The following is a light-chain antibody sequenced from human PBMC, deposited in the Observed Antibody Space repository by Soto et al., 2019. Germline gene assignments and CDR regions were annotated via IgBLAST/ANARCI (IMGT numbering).Light chain of an antibody. J-gene: IGLJ1*01. Sequence: QSALTQPASVSGSPGQSITISCTGTSSDVGGYNYVSWYQQHPGKAHKIMIYDVSNRPSGVSNRFSGSKSGNRASLTTSGLQAEDEADYYCSSYTSSSTLVVLATGTKLTVL. V-gene: IGLV2-14*01. CDR2: DVS. CDR3: SSYTSSSTLVV. CDR1: SSDVGGYNY.